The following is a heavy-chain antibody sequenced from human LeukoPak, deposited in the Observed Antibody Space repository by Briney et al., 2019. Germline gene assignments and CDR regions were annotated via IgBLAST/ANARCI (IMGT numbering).Heavy chain of an antibody. CDR2: INHSGST. Sequence: PSETLSLTCAVYGGSFSGYYWSWIRQPPGKGLEWIGEINHSGSTNYNPSLKSRVTISVDTSKNQFSLKLSSVTAADTAVYYCARGGGSSNRYHFDYWGQGTLVTVSS. J-gene: IGHJ4*02. V-gene: IGHV4-34*01. D-gene: IGHD6-6*01. CDR1: GGSFSGYY. CDR3: ARGGGSSNRYHFDY.